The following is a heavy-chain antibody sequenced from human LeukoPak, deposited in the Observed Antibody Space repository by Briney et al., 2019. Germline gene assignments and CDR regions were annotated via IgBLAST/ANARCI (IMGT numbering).Heavy chain of an antibody. Sequence: GGSLRLSCAASGFTFSDYYMSWIRQAPGQGLEWVSDISSTGSTIYYADSVKGRFTISRDNAKNSLYLQMNRLRAEATAVYYCARDVRAVLEWLPLDVWGQGTTVTVSS. CDR3: ARDVRAVLEWLPLDV. CDR2: ISSTGSTI. V-gene: IGHV3-11*01. D-gene: IGHD3-3*01. J-gene: IGHJ6*02. CDR1: GFTFSDYY.